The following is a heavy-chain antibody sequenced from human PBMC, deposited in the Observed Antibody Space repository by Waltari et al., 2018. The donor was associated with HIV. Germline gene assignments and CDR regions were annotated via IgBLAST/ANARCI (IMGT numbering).Heavy chain of an antibody. Sequence: EVQLVESGGGLVQPGGSLRLSCAASGFTFSSYWMHWVRQVPGKGLIWVSRMNSDGGSTSYADAVKGRFTISRDNAKNTLYLQMKSLRAEDTAVYYCATSRTFDYWGQGTLVTVSS. V-gene: IGHV3-74*01. CDR2: MNSDGGST. CDR1: GFTFSSYW. CDR3: ATSRTFDY. J-gene: IGHJ4*02.